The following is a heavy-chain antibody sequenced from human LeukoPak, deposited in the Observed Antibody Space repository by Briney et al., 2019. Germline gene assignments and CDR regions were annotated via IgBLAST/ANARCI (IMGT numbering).Heavy chain of an antibody. CDR3: ARRGDNYGSPFDY. Sequence: PGGSLRLSCAVSGFTVSTNYMSWVRQAPGKGLEWVSLIYSGGNTDYADSVKGRFTISRDNSKNTLYLQMNSLRAEDTAVYYCARRGDNYGSPFDYWGQGTLVTVSS. V-gene: IGHV3-53*01. CDR1: GFTVSTNY. CDR2: IYSGGNT. J-gene: IGHJ4*02. D-gene: IGHD5-18*01.